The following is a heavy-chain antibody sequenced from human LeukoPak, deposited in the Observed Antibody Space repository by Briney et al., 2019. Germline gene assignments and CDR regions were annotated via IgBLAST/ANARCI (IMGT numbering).Heavy chain of an antibody. CDR3: ATNIHGTQFDP. CDR2: ISGSGGST. CDR1: GFTFSSYA. J-gene: IGHJ5*02. Sequence: PGGSMRLSCAAFGFTFSSYAMSWVRQAPGKGLEWVSAISGSGGSTYYADSVKGRFTISRDNSKNTLYLQMNSLRAEDTAVYYCATNIHGTQFDPWGQGTLVTVSS. D-gene: IGHD1-14*01. V-gene: IGHV3-23*01.